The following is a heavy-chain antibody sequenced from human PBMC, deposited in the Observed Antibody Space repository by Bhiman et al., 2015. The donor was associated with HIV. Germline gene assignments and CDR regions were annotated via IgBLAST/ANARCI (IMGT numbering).Heavy chain of an antibody. CDR2: IKEDGSEK. CDR3: ASSRGY. CDR1: GFTFGGYW. Sequence: EVQLVESGGGLVPPGGSLRLSCAISGFTFGGYWLWWVRQASGKGLEWVATIKEDGSEKYYVDSVKGRFTISRDSAKKSLSLQMSSLRADDTAVYYCASSRGYWGQGTLVTVSS. D-gene: IGHD3-10*01. J-gene: IGHJ4*02. V-gene: IGHV3-7*01.